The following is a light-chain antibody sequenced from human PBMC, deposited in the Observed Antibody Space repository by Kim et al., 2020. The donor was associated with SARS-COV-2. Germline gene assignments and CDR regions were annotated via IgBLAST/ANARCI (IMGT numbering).Light chain of an antibody. Sequence: GQSVTISCTGTNSDIGRYNYVSWYQNHPGRAPKLMIYDVSRRPSGVPDRFSGSKSGNTASLTVSGLQAEDEADYYCSSYTGSNTLRFGGGTQLTVL. CDR3: SSYTGSNTLR. V-gene: IGLV2-8*01. CDR2: DVS. J-gene: IGLJ2*01. CDR1: NSDIGRYNY.